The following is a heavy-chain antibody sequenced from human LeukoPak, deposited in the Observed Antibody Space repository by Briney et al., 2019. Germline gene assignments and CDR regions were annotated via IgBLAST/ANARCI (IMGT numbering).Heavy chain of an antibody. CDR3: ARRGGAYSHPYDY. D-gene: IGHD4/OR15-4a*01. CDR2: IYSDNT. V-gene: IGHV3-53*01. CDR1: GLTVSSNS. Sequence: PGGSLRLSCTVSGLTVSSNSMSWVRQAPGKGLEWVSFIYSDNTHYSYSVKGRFTISRDNSKNTLYLQMNSLRAEDTAVYYCARRGGAYSHPYDYWGQGTLVTVSS. J-gene: IGHJ4*02.